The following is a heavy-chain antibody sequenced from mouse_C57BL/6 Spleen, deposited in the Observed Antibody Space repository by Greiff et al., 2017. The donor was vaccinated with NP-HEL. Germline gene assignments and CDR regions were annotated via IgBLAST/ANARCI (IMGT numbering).Heavy chain of an antibody. CDR2: IYPGDGDT. Sequence: QVQLKQSGPELVKPGASVKISCKASGYAFSSSWMNWVKQRPGKGLEWIGRIYPGDGDTNYNGKFKGKATLTADKSSSTAYMQLSSLTSEDSAVYFCARIYDGYYEGFAYWGQGTLVTVSA. V-gene: IGHV1-82*01. CDR3: ARIYDGYYEGFAY. D-gene: IGHD2-3*01. J-gene: IGHJ3*01. CDR1: GYAFSSSW.